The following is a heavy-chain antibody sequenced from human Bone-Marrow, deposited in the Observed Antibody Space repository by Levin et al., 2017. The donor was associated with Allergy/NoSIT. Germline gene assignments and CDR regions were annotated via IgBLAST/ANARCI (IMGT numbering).Heavy chain of an antibody. CDR3: ARATTVTKSLHY. V-gene: IGHV3-53*01. D-gene: IGHD4-17*01. CDR1: GFTVSSTY. CDR2: IYSGGTT. Sequence: GGSLRLSCAASGFTVSSTYMSWVRQAPGKGLEWVSVIYSGGTTYYADSVKGRFTISRDNSKNTLYLQMNSLRVEDTAVYYCARATTVTKSLHYWGQGTLVTVSS. J-gene: IGHJ4*02.